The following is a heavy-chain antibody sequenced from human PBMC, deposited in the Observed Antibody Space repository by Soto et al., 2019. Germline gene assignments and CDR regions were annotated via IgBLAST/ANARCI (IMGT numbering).Heavy chain of an antibody. J-gene: IGHJ6*02. V-gene: IGHV3-21*01. Sequence: EVQLVESGGGLVKPGGSLRLSCAASGFTFSSYGMHWVRQAPGKGLEWVSSISSDGYIYYADSVRGRFTISRDNAKNSLYLQMNSLRAEDTAVYYCARGTTGYNCGSTGMDVWGQGTTVTVSS. D-gene: IGHD5-18*01. CDR3: ARGTTGYNCGSTGMDV. CDR2: ISSDGYI. CDR1: GFTFSSYG.